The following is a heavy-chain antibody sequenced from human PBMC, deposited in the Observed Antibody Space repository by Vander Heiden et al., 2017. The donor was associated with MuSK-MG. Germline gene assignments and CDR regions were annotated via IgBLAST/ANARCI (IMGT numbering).Heavy chain of an antibody. CDR1: GYTLTELS. V-gene: IGHV1-24*01. D-gene: IGHD2-2*01. CDR2: FDPEDGET. CDR3: ATGVDYQGWFDP. J-gene: IGHJ5*02. Sequence: QVQLVPSGAEVKKPGASGKVSCKVSGYTLTELSMHWVRQAPGKGLEWMGGFDPEDGETIYAQKFQGRVTMTEDTSTDTAYMELSSLRSEDTAVYYCATGVDYQGWFDPWGQGTLVTVSS.